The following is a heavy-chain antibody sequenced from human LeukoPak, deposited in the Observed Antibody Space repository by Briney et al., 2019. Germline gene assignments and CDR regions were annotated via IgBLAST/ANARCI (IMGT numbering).Heavy chain of an antibody. Sequence: ASVKVSCKASGYTFTSHGISWVRQAPGQGLEWMGWISAYNGNTNYAQKVQGRVTMTTDTSTSTAYMELRSLRSDDTAVYYCATYCSSTSCYSLYGMDVWGQGTTVTVSS. D-gene: IGHD2-2*01. J-gene: IGHJ6*02. CDR2: ISAYNGNT. CDR1: GYTFTSHG. V-gene: IGHV1-18*01. CDR3: ATYCSSTSCYSLYGMDV.